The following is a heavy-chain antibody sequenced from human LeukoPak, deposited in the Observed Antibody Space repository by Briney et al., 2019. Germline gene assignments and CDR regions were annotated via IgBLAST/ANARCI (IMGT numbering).Heavy chain of an antibody. CDR2: ILPIFGTT. D-gene: IGHD1-1*01. CDR1: GGTFTSNA. CDR3: ARDHPFNTNLLEY. J-gene: IGHJ4*02. V-gene: IGHV1-69*13. Sequence: GASVKLSCKASGGTFTSNAISWGRQAPGQGLEWMGRILPIFGTTNYAQKFQGRVTITADESTSTAYMELSSLTSEDTAVYYCARDHPFNTNLLEYWGPGTLVTVSS.